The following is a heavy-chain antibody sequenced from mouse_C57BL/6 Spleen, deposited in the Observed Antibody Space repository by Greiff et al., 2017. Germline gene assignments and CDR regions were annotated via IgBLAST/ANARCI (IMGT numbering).Heavy chain of an antibody. CDR2: INPSNGGT. CDR3: ARWGVVGRAWFAY. J-gene: IGHJ3*01. D-gene: IGHD1-1*01. Sequence: VQLQQPGTELVKPGASVKLSCKASGYTFTSYWMHWVKQRPGQGLEWIGNINPSNGGTNYNEKFKSKATLTVDKSSSTAYMQLSSLTSEDSAVYYCARWGVVGRAWFAYWGKGTLVTVSA. V-gene: IGHV1-53*01. CDR1: GYTFTSYW.